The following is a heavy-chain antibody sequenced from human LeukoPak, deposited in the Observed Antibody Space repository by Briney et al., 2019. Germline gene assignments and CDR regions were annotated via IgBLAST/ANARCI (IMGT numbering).Heavy chain of an antibody. Sequence: SETLSLTCAVYGGSFSGYYWSWIRQPPGKGLEWIGEINHSGGTTYNPALKSRVTISVDTSKNQFYLKLRSVTAADTAVYYCAIGSSWYQYFDYWGQGTLVTVSS. CDR2: INHSGGT. J-gene: IGHJ4*02. D-gene: IGHD6-13*01. CDR3: AIGSSWYQYFDY. CDR1: GGSFSGYY. V-gene: IGHV4-34*01.